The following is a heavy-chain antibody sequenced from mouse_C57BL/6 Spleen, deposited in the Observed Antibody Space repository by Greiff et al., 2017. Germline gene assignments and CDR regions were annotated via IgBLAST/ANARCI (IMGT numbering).Heavy chain of an antibody. D-gene: IGHD1-1*01. J-gene: IGHJ1*03. Sequence: EVKLVESGGGLVKPGGSLKLSCAASGFTFSDYGMHWVRQAPEKGLEWVAYISSGSSTIYYADTVKGRFTISRDNAKNTLFLQMTSLRSEDTAMYYCARGGSSYDWYVDVWGTGTTVTVSS. CDR1: GFTFSDYG. V-gene: IGHV5-17*01. CDR3: ARGGSSYDWYVDV. CDR2: ISSGSSTI.